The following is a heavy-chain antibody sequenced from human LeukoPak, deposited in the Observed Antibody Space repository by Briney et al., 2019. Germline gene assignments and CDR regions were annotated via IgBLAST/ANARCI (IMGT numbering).Heavy chain of an antibody. D-gene: IGHD6-19*01. V-gene: IGHV3-30*18. Sequence: GGSLRLSCAASGFTFSSYGMHWVRQAPGKGLEWVALISFDGSNKYSADSVKGRFTISRDNSKNTLYLQMNSLRAEDTAVYYCAKSPYSSCWGPSYFDYWGQGTLVTVSS. CDR3: AKSPYSSCWGPSYFDY. CDR1: GFTFSSYG. CDR2: ISFDGSNK. J-gene: IGHJ4*02.